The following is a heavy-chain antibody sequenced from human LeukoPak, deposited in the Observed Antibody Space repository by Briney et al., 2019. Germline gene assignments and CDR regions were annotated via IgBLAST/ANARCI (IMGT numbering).Heavy chain of an antibody. CDR3: ARGDIAVAGTQFDY. CDR2: INHSGST. J-gene: IGHJ4*02. D-gene: IGHD6-19*01. Sequence: PSETLSLTCAVYGGSFSGYYWSWIRQPPGKGLEWIGEINHSGSTNYNPSLKSRVTISVDTSKNQFSLKLSSVTAADTAVYYCARGDIAVAGTQFDYWSQGTLVTVSS. V-gene: IGHV4-34*01. CDR1: GGSFSGYY.